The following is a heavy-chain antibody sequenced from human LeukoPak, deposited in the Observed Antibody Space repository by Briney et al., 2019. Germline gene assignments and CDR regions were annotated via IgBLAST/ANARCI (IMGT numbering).Heavy chain of an antibody. Sequence: GGSLRLSCAASGFTFSSYSMNWVRQAPRKGLEWVSSISSSSSYIYYADSVKGRFTISRDNAKNSLYLQMNSLRAEDTAVYYCARVGTGNDAFDIWGQGTMVTVSS. D-gene: IGHD3/OR15-3a*01. CDR2: ISSSSSYI. J-gene: IGHJ3*02. CDR1: GFTFSSYS. CDR3: ARVGTGNDAFDI. V-gene: IGHV3-21*01.